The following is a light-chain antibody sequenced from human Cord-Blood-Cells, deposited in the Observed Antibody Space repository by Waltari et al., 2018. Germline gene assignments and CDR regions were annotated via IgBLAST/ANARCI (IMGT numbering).Light chain of an antibody. CDR3: AACDDSLNGVV. CDR2: SNN. Sequence: QSVLTQPPSASGTPGQRVTISCSGSSSNIGSNTVNWYQQLPGTAPKPPIYSNNPRPSGVPDRFSGSKSGTSASLAISGLQSEDEADYYCAACDDSLNGVVFGGGTKLTVL. J-gene: IGLJ2*01. CDR1: SSNIGSNT. V-gene: IGLV1-44*01.